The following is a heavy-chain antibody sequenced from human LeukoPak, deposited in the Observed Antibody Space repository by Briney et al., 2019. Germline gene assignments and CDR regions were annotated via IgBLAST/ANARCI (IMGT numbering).Heavy chain of an antibody. J-gene: IGHJ3*01. V-gene: IGHV3-30*03. CDR2: ISFDGNDK. Sequence: GGSLRLSCAASGFIFNNYGLHWVRQAPGKGLEWVAVISFDGNDKYYGDYVKGRFTISRDNSKNTLCLQMSSLRTEDTAVYFCARGSIVGATSGAFDVWGQGTMVTVSS. CDR1: GFIFNNYG. CDR3: ARGSIVGATSGAFDV. D-gene: IGHD1-26*01.